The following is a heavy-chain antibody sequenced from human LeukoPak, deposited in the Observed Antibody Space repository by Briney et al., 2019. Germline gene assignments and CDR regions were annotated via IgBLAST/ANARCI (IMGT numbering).Heavy chain of an antibody. Sequence: SETLSLTCTVSGGSISSYYWSWIRHPPGKGLEWIGSLYYSGSTNYNPSLKSRVTISVDTSKHQFSLKLSSVTAADTAVYYCARLEDGDYTPGYYYYGMDVWGQGTTVTVSS. J-gene: IGHJ6*02. D-gene: IGHD4-17*01. CDR1: GGSISSYY. V-gene: IGHV4-59*01. CDR3: ARLEDGDYTPGYYYYGMDV. CDR2: LYYSGST.